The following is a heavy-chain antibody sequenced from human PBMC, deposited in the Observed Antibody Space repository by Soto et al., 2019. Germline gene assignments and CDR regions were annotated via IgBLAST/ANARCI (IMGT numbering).Heavy chain of an antibody. CDR3: AREYSSSSYFDY. V-gene: IGHV4-30-4*01. J-gene: IGHJ4*02. CDR2: IYYSGST. D-gene: IGHD6-13*01. Sequence: TSETLSLTCTVSGGSISSCDYYWSWIRQPPGKGLEWIGYIYYSGSTYYNPSLKSRVTISVDTSRNQFSLKLSSVTAADTAVYYCAREYSSSSYFDYWGQGTLVTVSS. CDR1: GGSISSCDYY.